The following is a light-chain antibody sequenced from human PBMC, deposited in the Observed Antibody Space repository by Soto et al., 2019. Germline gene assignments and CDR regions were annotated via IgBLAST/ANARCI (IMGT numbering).Light chain of an antibody. CDR3: QQYMSVWWT. CDR1: HSIESW. J-gene: IGKJ1*01. Sequence: QMTQSPSTLSAYVGDRVTITCRASHSIESWLAWYQQRPGQAPKLLISDATNLRSGVPPRFSGSASGTQFTLTISSLQPADVGTYYCQQYMSVWWTFGQGTRVEVK. CDR2: DAT. V-gene: IGKV1-5*01.